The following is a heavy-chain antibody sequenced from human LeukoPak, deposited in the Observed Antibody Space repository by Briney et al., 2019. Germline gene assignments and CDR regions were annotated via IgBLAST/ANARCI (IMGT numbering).Heavy chain of an antibody. V-gene: IGHV1-8*02. CDR2: MNPNSGNT. CDR3: ARASQDIVVVVASGDYYYYYYMDV. CDR1: GYTFTSYA. Sequence: ASVKVSCKASGYTFTSYAMNWVRQAPGQGLEWMGWMNPNSGNTGYAQKFQGRVTMTSNTSISTAYMELSSLRSEDTAVYYCARASQDIVVVVASGDYYYYYYMDVWGKGTTVTISS. D-gene: IGHD2-15*01. J-gene: IGHJ6*03.